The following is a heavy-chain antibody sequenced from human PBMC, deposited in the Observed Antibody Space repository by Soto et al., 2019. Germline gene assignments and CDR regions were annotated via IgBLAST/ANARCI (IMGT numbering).Heavy chain of an antibody. Sequence: EVQLVESGGGLVQPGRSLRLSCAASGFTFDDYAMHWVRQAPGKGLEWVSGISWNSGSIGYADSVKGRFTISRDNAKNSMYLQMNSLRAEDTALYYCAKDTAGWSYGATGAFDIWGQGTMVTVSS. J-gene: IGHJ3*02. CDR1: GFTFDDYA. V-gene: IGHV3-9*01. CDR2: ISWNSGSI. CDR3: AKDTAGWSYGATGAFDI. D-gene: IGHD1-26*01.